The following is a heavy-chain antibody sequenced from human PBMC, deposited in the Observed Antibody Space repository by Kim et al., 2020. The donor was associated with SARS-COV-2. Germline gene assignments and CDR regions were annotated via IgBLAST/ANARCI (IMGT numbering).Heavy chain of an antibody. J-gene: IGHJ2*01. CDR3: APENSWGPTPLAY. D-gene: IGHD3-16*01. CDR2: IKRKSDGETT. Sequence: GGSLRLSCLASGLIFEEAWMTWVRQAPGKEPEWVGRIKRKSDGETTDYATPVKGRFTISRDDSKNTVYLQMTGLKTGAPSGFCVAPENSWGPTPLAYRGR. V-gene: IGHV3-15*01. CDR1: GLIFEEAW.